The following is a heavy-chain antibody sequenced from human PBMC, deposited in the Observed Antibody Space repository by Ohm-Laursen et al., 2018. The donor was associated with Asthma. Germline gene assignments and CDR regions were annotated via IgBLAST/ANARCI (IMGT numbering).Heavy chain of an antibody. CDR3: AISLTTPGAFDI. CDR2: IVGTDSST. J-gene: IGHJ3*02. Sequence: SLRLSCTASGFTFSSYAMSWVRQAPGKGLEWVSGIVGTDSSTYYADSVKGRFTISRDNSKNTIYLQMNSLRAEDTAVYYCAISLTTPGAFDIWGQGTMITVSS. CDR1: GFTFSSYA. V-gene: IGHV3-23*01. D-gene: IGHD1/OR15-1a*01.